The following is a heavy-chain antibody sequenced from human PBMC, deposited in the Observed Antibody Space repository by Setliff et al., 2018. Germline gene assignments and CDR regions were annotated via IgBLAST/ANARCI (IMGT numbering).Heavy chain of an antibody. Sequence: GGSLRLSCAASGFTFSSFWMSWVRQAPGKGLEWVANIKQDGSVIYFVDSVKGRFTISRDNAKNSLYLQMYSLRAEDTAVYYCARLIAAPPNYYYMDVWGKGTTVTVSS. CDR2: IKQDGSVI. CDR3: ARLIAAPPNYYYMDV. J-gene: IGHJ6*03. CDR1: GFTFSSFW. D-gene: IGHD6-6*01. V-gene: IGHV3-7*03.